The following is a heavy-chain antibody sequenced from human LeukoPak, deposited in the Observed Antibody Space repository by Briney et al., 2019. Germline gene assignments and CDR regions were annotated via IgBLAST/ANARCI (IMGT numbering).Heavy chain of an antibody. D-gene: IGHD1-26*01. Sequence: PGGSLRLSCAASGFTFRDYYMSWIRQAPGKGLECVSYISLSGSTISYADSLKGRFTISRDNAKNSLYLQMNSLRAEDTAVYYCASWRGSYGNYWGQGTLVTVSS. CDR2: ISLSGSTI. CDR3: ASWRGSYGNY. V-gene: IGHV3-11*04. CDR1: GFTFRDYY. J-gene: IGHJ4*02.